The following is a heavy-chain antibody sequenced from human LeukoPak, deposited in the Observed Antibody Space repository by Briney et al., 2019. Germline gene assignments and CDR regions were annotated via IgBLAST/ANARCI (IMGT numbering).Heavy chain of an antibody. CDR1: GGTFSSYA. Sequence: SVKVSCKASGGTFSSYAISWVRQAPGQGLEWMGRIIPIFGTANYAQKFQGRVTITTDESTSTAYMELSSLRSEDTAVYYCAGQKPGYCSGGSCPLLGYWGQGTLVTVSS. CDR3: AGQKPGYCSGGSCPLLGY. J-gene: IGHJ4*02. V-gene: IGHV1-69*05. D-gene: IGHD2-15*01. CDR2: IIPIFGTA.